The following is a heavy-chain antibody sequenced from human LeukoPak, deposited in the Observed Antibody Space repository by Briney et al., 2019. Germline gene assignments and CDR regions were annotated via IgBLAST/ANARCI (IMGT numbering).Heavy chain of an antibody. J-gene: IGHJ4*02. D-gene: IGHD5-18*01. CDR3: AREQRDTAMSRGPDY. Sequence: KPSETLSLTCTVSGGSISSYYWSWIRQPAGKGLEWIGRIYTSGSTNYNPSPKSRVTMSLDTSKSQFSLKLSSVTAADTAVYYCAREQRDTAMSRGPDYWGQGTLVTVSS. V-gene: IGHV4-4*07. CDR1: GGSISSYY. CDR2: IYTSGST.